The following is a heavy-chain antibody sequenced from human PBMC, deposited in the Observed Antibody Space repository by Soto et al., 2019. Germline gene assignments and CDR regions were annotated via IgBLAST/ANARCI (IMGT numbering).Heavy chain of an antibody. CDR1: GFIFSDHY. V-gene: IGHV3-72*01. CDR2: ARNKVNGYTT. Sequence: PGGSLRLSCAASGFIFSDHYMDWVRQAPGQGLEWVARARNKVNGYTTAYAASVKGRFTISRDDSKNSPFLQMNSPKTEDTAVYFCARLMGTSFDLWGQGTLVTVSS. D-gene: IGHD2-8*01. J-gene: IGHJ4*02. CDR3: ARLMGTSFDL.